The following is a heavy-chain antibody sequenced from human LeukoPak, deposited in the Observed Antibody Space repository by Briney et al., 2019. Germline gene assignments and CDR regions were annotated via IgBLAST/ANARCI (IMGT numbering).Heavy chain of an antibody. D-gene: IGHD3-10*01. CDR1: GGSISSGSYY. Sequence: SETLSLTCTVSGGSISSGSYYWSWIRQPAGKGVEWIGRIYTSGSTNYNPSLKSRVTISVDTSKNQFSLKLSSVTAADTAVYYCARSDMVRGVLSKKFHYWGQGTLVTVSS. CDR2: IYTSGST. CDR3: ARSDMVRGVLSKKFHY. V-gene: IGHV4-61*02. J-gene: IGHJ4*02.